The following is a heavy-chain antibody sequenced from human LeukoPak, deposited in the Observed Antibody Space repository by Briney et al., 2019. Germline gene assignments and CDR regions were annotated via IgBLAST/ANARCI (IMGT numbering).Heavy chain of an antibody. CDR1: GFTFDDYS. J-gene: IGHJ4*02. CDR2: ISGDGCST. V-gene: IGHV3-43*02. D-gene: IGHD5-18*01. CDR3: AKDLEQLWPQGLDY. Sequence: GGSLRLSCAASGFTFDDYSMQWVRQASGKGLEWVSLISGDGCSTYYTDSVKGRFTISRDNSKNSLYLQMNSLRTEDTALYYCAKDLEQLWPQGLDYWGQGTLVTVSS.